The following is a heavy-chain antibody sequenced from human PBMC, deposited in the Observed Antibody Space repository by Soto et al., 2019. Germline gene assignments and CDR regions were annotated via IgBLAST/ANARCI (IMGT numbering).Heavy chain of an antibody. CDR2: IYYTGNT. CDR3: ARDSPDYYDRNGVED. D-gene: IGHD3-22*01. J-gene: IGHJ6*02. CDR1: GGSISSRDYY. V-gene: IGHV4-31*03. Sequence: SETLSLTCTVSGGSISSRDYYWSWIRQHPGKGLEWIGYIYYTGNTHYNPSLKSRVTISLDTSKNHFSLKLSSVTAADTAVYYCARDSPDYYDRNGVEDWGQGTTVTVSS.